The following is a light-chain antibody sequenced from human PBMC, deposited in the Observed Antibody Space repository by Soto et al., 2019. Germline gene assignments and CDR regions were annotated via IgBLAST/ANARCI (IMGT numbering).Light chain of an antibody. J-gene: IGLJ1*01. Sequence: QSVLTQPRSVSGSPGQSVTVSCIGTSSDVGGYKSVSWYQQYPGKAPKLMIYDVSERPSGVPNRFFGSKSCNTASLTISGLQAEDEADYYCCSYVGSYSDVFGTGTKGTVL. V-gene: IGLV2-11*01. CDR2: DVS. CDR3: CSYVGSYSDV. CDR1: SSDVGGYKS.